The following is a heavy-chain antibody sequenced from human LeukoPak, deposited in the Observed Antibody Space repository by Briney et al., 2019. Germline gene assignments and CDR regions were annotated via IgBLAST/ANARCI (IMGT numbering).Heavy chain of an antibody. Sequence: ASVKVSCKASGYTFTSYYMHLVRQAPGQGVEWMGIINPSGGTTSYAQKFQGRVTMTRDTSTSTVYMELSSLRSEDTALYYCARGSWYRNDYWGQGTLVTVSS. V-gene: IGHV1-46*01. CDR2: INPSGGTT. CDR3: ARGSWYRNDY. J-gene: IGHJ4*02. D-gene: IGHD6-13*01. CDR1: GYTFTSYY.